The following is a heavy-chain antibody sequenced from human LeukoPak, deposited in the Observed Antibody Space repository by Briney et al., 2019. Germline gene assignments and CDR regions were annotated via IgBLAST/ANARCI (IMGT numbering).Heavy chain of an antibody. CDR1: GGSIRGYY. CDR2: IYFDGST. CDR3: AREDSGNSDDSLDI. V-gene: IGHV4-59*12. J-gene: IGHJ3*02. D-gene: IGHD4-23*01. Sequence: SETLSLTCNVSGGSIRGYYWSWIRQPPGKGLEWIGSIYFDGSTYYNPSLKSRVTISLHTSNNQFSLKLRSVTTADTAVYYCAREDSGNSDDSLDIWGQGTMVTVSS.